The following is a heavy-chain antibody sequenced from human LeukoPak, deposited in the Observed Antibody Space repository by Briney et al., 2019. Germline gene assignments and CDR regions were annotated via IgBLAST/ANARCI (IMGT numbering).Heavy chain of an antibody. Sequence: GGSLRLSCAVSGFTFNYYDMHWVRQAPGKRLEWVSAIRTTGDTHYPDSVKGRFATSREDAKNSVHLQMNTLRAGDTAVYYCARGVSYYYDNSGHPGWYLDLWGRGTLVTVSS. CDR2: IRTTGDT. CDR3: ARGVSYYYDNSGHPGWYLDL. J-gene: IGHJ2*01. V-gene: IGHV3-13*01. D-gene: IGHD3-22*01. CDR1: GFTFNYYD.